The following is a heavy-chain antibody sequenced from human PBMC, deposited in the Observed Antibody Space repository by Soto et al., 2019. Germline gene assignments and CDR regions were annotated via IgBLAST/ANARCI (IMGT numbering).Heavy chain of an antibody. V-gene: IGHV1-46*01. J-gene: IGHJ4*02. D-gene: IGHD7-27*01. Sequence: QVQLVQSGAEVKKPGASVKVSCKASAYTFTDYYIHWVRQPPGQGLEWMGLINPSGGTTTYLQKFQGRVTMTRDTSTSTVYMDLSTLRSEDTAVYYCARGSSLGLEYWGQGTLVTVSS. CDR3: ARGSSLGLEY. CDR2: INPSGGTT. CDR1: AYTFTDYY.